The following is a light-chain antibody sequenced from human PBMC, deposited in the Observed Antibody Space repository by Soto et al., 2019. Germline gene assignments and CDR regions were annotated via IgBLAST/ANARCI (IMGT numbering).Light chain of an antibody. CDR3: QQLNSYPWT. J-gene: IGKJ1*01. V-gene: IGKV1-9*01. CDR1: QGISSY. Sequence: IPLTQSPSSLSASVGERVAITCPASQGISSYLAWYQQKPGKAPKLLIYAASTLQSGVPSRFSGSGSGTDFTLTISSLQPEDFATYYCQQLNSYPWTFGQGTKVDI. CDR2: AAS.